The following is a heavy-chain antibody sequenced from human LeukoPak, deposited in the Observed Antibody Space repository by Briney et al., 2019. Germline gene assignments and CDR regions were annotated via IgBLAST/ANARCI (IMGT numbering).Heavy chain of an antibody. V-gene: IGHV6-1*01. CDR1: GDSVSSNSAA. CDR2: TYYRSKWYN. Sequence: SQTLSLTCAISGDSVSSNSAAWNWIRQSPSRGLEWLGRTYYRSKWYNDYAVSVKSRITINPDTSKNLFSLQLNPVTPEDTAVYYCARSDIVVVVAATTADAFDIWGQGTMVTVSS. CDR3: ARSDIVVVVAATTADAFDI. D-gene: IGHD2-15*01. J-gene: IGHJ3*02.